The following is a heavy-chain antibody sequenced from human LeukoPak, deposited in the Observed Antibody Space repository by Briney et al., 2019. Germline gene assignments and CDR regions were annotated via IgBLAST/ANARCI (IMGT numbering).Heavy chain of an antibody. CDR1: GGSISSYY. CDR3: ARSTRRGSYPVGKFDY. CDR2: IYYSGST. V-gene: IGHV4-59*01. J-gene: IGHJ4*02. D-gene: IGHD1-26*01. Sequence: SETLSLTCTVSGGSISSYYWSWIRQPPGKGLEWIGYIYYSGSTNYNPSLKSRVTISVDTSKNQFSLKLSSVTAADTAVYYCARSTRRGSYPVGKFDYWGQGTLVTVSS.